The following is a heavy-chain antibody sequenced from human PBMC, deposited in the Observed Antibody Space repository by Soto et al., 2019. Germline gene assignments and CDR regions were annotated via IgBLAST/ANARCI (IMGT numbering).Heavy chain of an antibody. J-gene: IGHJ6*03. CDR2: IYPGDSDT. CDR3: ARLLYEAAPYYYYYMDV. CDR1: GYSFTSYW. Sequence: GESLKISCKGSGYSFTSYWIGWVRQMPGKGLEWMGIIYPGDSDTRYSPSFQGQVTISADKSISTAYLQWSSLKASDTAMYYCARLLYEAAPYYYYYMDVWGKGTTVTVSS. V-gene: IGHV5-51*01. D-gene: IGHD6-6*01.